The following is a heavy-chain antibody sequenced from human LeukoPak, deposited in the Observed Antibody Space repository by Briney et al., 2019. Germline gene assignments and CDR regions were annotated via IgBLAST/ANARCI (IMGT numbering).Heavy chain of an antibody. CDR1: GGSISSGGYY. Sequence: SQTLSLTCTVSGGSISSGGYYWSWIRQHPGKGLEWIGYIYYSGSTYYNPSLKSRVTISVDTSKNQFSLKLSSVTAADTAVYYCARGRVVPAAYTSYYYYGMDVWGQGTTVTVSS. D-gene: IGHD2-2*01. CDR2: IYYSGST. CDR3: ARGRVVPAAYTSYYYYGMDV. V-gene: IGHV4-31*03. J-gene: IGHJ6*02.